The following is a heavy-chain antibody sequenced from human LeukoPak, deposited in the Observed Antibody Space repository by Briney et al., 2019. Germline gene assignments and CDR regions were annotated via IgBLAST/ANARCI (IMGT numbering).Heavy chain of an antibody. CDR2: VYYSGNT. CDR1: GGSISIYY. J-gene: IGHJ4*02. Sequence: SETLSLTCTVSGGSISIYYWSWIRQPPGKGLEWIGYVYYSGNTNYSPSLKSRVTISVDTSKNQFSLKLSSVTAADTAVYYCARVLQAATSAFDYWGQGTLLTVSS. V-gene: IGHV4-59*01. CDR3: ARVLQAATSAFDY. D-gene: IGHD2-15*01.